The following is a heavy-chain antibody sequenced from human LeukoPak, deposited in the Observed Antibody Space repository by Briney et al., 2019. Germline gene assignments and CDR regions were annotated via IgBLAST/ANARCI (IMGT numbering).Heavy chain of an antibody. CDR3: ARQLTSGDCDY. Sequence: TGASLQISCQGSGYIFTSYWICWGRQLPGRGLEWMGRIDPADSYTNYSPSFQGHVTFSADKSISTAYLQWSTLKASDTAMYYCARQLTSGDCDYWGQGTLVTVSS. D-gene: IGHD1-1*01. CDR1: GYIFTSYW. CDR2: IDPADSYT. J-gene: IGHJ4*02. V-gene: IGHV5-10-1*01.